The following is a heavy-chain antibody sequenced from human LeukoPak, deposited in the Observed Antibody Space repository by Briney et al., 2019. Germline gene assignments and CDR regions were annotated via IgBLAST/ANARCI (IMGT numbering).Heavy chain of an antibody. CDR1: GDSISAFY. V-gene: IGHV4-59*01. Sequence: PSETLSLTCAVSGDSISAFYWSWIRQPPGKGLEWIGYIYYSGSTSYNPSLKSRVTILIETSTNQFSLKLRSVTAADTAVYYCARGGARGSSAFDIWGQGTMVTVSS. J-gene: IGHJ3*02. D-gene: IGHD3-10*01. CDR3: ARGGARGSSAFDI. CDR2: IYYSGST.